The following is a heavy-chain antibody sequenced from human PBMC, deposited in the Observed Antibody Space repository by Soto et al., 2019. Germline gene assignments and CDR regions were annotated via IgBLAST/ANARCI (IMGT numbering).Heavy chain of an antibody. V-gene: IGHV3-30*18. Sequence: GGSLRLSSAASGFTFSSYGMHWVRHAPGNGPEWVAVISYDGSNKYYADSVKGRFTISRNNSKNTLHLQMNRLRAEDTAVYYCAKGWSIVVVVAALDYWGQGTLVTVSS. CDR3: AKGWSIVVVVAALDY. J-gene: IGHJ4*02. D-gene: IGHD2-15*01. CDR2: ISYDGSNK. CDR1: GFTFSSYG.